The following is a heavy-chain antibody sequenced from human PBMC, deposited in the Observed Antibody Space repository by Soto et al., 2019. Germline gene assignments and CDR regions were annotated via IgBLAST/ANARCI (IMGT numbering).Heavy chain of an antibody. V-gene: IGHV3-11*06. CDR3: ARTPDCTNGVCSAGFDY. Sequence: GGSLRLSXAASGFTFSDYYMSWIRQAPGKGLEWVSYISSSSSYTNYADSVKGRFTISRDNAKNSLYLQMNSLRAEGTAVYYCARTPDCTNGVCSAGFDYWGQGTLVTVSS. D-gene: IGHD2-8*01. CDR2: ISSSSSYT. J-gene: IGHJ4*02. CDR1: GFTFSDYY.